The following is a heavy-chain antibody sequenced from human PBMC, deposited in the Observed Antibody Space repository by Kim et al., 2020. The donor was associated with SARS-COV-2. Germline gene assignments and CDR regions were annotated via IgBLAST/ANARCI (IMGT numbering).Heavy chain of an antibody. Sequence: GGSLRLSCAASGFTFSSYSMNWVRQAPGKGLEWVSSISSSSSYIYYADSVKGRFTISRDNAKNSLYLQMNSLRAEDTAVYYCARGLGYSYGFTGWGLGDYYYGMDVWGQGTTVTVSS. J-gene: IGHJ6*02. CDR2: ISSSSSYI. CDR3: ARGLGYSYGFTGWGLGDYYYGMDV. CDR1: GFTFSSYS. V-gene: IGHV3-21*01. D-gene: IGHD5-18*01.